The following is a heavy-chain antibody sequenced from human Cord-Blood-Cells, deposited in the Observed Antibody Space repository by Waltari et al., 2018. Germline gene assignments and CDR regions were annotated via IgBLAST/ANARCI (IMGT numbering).Heavy chain of an antibody. CDR2: IYYSGGI. Sequence: QVQLQESGPGLVKPSDTLSLTCAVSGYSISSSNWWGWIRQPPGKGLEWIGYIYYSGGITDNPSLKSVVTMSVDTSKNQFSLKLSSVTAVDTDVYYCARIYSSSWAWFDPWGQGTLVTVSS. J-gene: IGHJ5*02. CDR1: GYSISSSNW. D-gene: IGHD6-13*01. V-gene: IGHV4-28*05. CDR3: ARIYSSSWAWFDP.